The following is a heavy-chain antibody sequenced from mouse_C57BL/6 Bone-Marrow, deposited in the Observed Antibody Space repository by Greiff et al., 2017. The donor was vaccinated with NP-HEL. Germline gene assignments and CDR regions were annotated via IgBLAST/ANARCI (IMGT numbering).Heavy chain of an antibody. D-gene: IGHD1-1*02. J-gene: IGHJ3*01. CDR3: ARCYYGWFAD. CDR1: GYTFTSYW. CDR2: IDPSDSYT. V-gene: IGHV1-50*01. Sequence: QVQLKQPGAELVKPGASVKLSCKASGYTFTSYWMQWVKQRPGQGLEWIGEIDPSDSYTNYNQKFKGKATLTVDTSSSTAYMQLSSLTAEDSAVYYCARCYYGWFADWGQGTLVTVSA.